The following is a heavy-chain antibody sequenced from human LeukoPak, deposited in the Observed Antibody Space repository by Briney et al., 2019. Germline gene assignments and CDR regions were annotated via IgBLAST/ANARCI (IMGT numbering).Heavy chain of an antibody. CDR3: AKPRAFYYDTSGPHAFDI. CDR1: GFTFSNYA. D-gene: IGHD3-22*01. Sequence: PGGSLRLSCAASGFTFSNYAINWVRQAPGKGLEWVSAISDSGETTSYADSVKGRFTISRDNFKNTLYLQMNSLRAEDTAVYYCAKPRAFYYDTSGPHAFDIWGQGTMVTVSS. V-gene: IGHV3-23*01. CDR2: ISDSGETT. J-gene: IGHJ3*02.